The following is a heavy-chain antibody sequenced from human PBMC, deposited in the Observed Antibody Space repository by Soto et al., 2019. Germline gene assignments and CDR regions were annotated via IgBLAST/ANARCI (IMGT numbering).Heavy chain of an antibody. V-gene: IGHV4-59*01. Sequence: SETLSLTCTVSGGSISSYYWSWIRQPPGKGLEWIGYIYYSGSTNYNPSLKSRVTISVDTSKNQFSLKLSSVTAADTAVYYCARDRNMGDSLPDGWFDPWGQGTRVTVSS. CDR1: GGSISSYY. J-gene: IGHJ5*02. CDR3: ARDRNMGDSLPDGWFDP. D-gene: IGHD2-21*02. CDR2: IYYSGST.